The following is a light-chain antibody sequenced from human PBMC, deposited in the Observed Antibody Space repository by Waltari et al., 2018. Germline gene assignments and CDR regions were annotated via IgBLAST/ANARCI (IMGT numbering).Light chain of an antibody. V-gene: IGKV1-39*01. J-gene: IGKJ1*01. CDR3: QQSFSSPWT. CDR2: GAS. Sequence: DIQMTQSPSSLSASIGDTITVTCRASQNIRTYLNWYQQKPAKAPKLLIFGASTLPRGGPSRFSGSASGTEFTLTVTNLQPDDFATYFCQQSFSSPWTFGQGTTV. CDR1: QNIRTY.